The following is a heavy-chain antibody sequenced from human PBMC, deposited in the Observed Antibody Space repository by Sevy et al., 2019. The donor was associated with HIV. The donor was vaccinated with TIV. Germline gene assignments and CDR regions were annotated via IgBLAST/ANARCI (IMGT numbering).Heavy chain of an antibody. CDR1: GFTVSNNY. J-gene: IGHJ3*02. V-gene: IGHV3-53*01. CDR3: ARLSVYYYDSSGYYTTGNAFDI. Sequence: GGSLRLSCAASGFTVSNNYMSWVRQAPGKGLQWVSVIYSGDSTYYEDSVKGRFTISRDNSKNTRYLQMNSLRAEDTAVYYCARLSVYYYDSSGYYTTGNAFDIWGQGTMVTVSS. D-gene: IGHD3-22*01. CDR2: IYSGDST.